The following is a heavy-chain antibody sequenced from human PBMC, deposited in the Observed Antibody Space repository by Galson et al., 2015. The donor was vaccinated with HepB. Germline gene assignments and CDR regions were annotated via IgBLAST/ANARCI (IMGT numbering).Heavy chain of an antibody. CDR2: ISGSGGST. CDR3: AKDRPSGGYYPYYYYYGMDV. J-gene: IGHJ6*02. CDR1: GFTFSSYA. Sequence: SLRLSCAASGFTFSSYAMSWVRQAPGKGLEWVTAISGSGGSTYYADSVKGRFTISRDNSKNTLYLQMNSLRAEDTAVYYCAKDRPSGGYYPYYYYYGMDVWGQGTTVTVSS. D-gene: IGHD3-3*01. V-gene: IGHV3-23*01.